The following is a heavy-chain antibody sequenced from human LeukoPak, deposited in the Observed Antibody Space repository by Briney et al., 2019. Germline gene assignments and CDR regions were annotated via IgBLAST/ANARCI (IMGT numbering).Heavy chain of an antibody. J-gene: IGHJ4*02. V-gene: IGHV4-39*01. CDR1: GGSISSSSDY. CDR2: MYYSGST. CDR3: AGQCSGGTCGFDY. D-gene: IGHD2-15*01. Sequence: SETLSLTCTVSGGSISSSSDYWGWIRQPPGKGLEWIGSMYYSGSTYYNPSLKSRITISVDTSKNQFSLKLSSVTAADTAVYYCAGQCSGGTCGFDYWGQGTLVTVSS.